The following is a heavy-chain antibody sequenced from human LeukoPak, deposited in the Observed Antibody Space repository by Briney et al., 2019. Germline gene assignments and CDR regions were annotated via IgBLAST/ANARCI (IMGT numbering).Heavy chain of an antibody. CDR3: ATRWGGLDY. D-gene: IGHD3-10*01. Sequence: ASVKVSRKVSGYTLTELSMHWVRQAPGKGLEWMGGFDPEDGETIYAQKFQGRVTMTGDTSTDTAYMELSSLRSEDTAVYYCATRWGGLDYWGQGTLVTVSS. V-gene: IGHV1-24*01. J-gene: IGHJ4*02. CDR2: FDPEDGET. CDR1: GYTLTELS.